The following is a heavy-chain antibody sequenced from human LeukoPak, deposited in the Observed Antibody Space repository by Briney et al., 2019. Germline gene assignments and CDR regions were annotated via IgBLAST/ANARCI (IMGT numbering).Heavy chain of an antibody. Sequence: SETLSLTCAVYGGSFSSYYWSWIRQPPGKGLEWIGYIFHSGNTNYNPSLKSRVTISVDSSKDQFSLKLSSLTAADTAVYYCARSAFGNPWFDHWGQGTLVTVSS. J-gene: IGHJ5*02. CDR2: IFHSGNT. CDR3: ARSAFGNPWFDH. V-gene: IGHV4-59*01. D-gene: IGHD3-16*01. CDR1: GGSFSSYY.